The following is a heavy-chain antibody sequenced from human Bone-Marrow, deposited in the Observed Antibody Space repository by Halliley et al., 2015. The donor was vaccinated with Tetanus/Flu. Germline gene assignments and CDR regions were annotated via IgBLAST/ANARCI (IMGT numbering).Heavy chain of an antibody. Sequence: WVAFISYDGSNKYYADSVKGRFTVSRDNSKRTLFLQMSRLRPEDTAIYYCATTNISVVVAALDSWGQGTLVTVSS. D-gene: IGHD2-15*01. J-gene: IGHJ4*02. V-gene: IGHV3-30*15. CDR2: ISYDGSNK. CDR3: ATTNISVVVAALDS.